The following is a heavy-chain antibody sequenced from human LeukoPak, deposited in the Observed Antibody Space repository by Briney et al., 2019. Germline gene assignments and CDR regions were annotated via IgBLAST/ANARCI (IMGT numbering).Heavy chain of an antibody. V-gene: IGHV3-23*01. CDR3: AKAEYSSNYGMDF. Sequence: GGSLRLSCAASGFTFSSYAMSWVRQAPGKGLEWLSAISGSGGSTYYAYSVKGWFTISRDNSKNTLYLQMNSLRAEDTAVYYCAKAEYSSNYGMDFWGQGTTVTVSS. D-gene: IGHD6-6*01. CDR1: GFTFSSYA. J-gene: IGHJ6*02. CDR2: ISGSGGST.